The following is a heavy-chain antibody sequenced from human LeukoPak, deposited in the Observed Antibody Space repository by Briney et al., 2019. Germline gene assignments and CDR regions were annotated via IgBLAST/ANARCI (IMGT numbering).Heavy chain of an antibody. CDR1: GGSISSSSYY. J-gene: IGHJ4*02. Sequence: SETLSLTCTVSGGSISSSSYYWGWIRQPPGKGLEWIGSIYYSGSTYYNPSLKSRVTISVDTSKNQFSLKLSSVTAADTAVYYCARDGDSGSYSIDYWGQGTLVTVSS. CDR2: IYYSGST. V-gene: IGHV4-39*07. CDR3: ARDGDSGSYSIDY. D-gene: IGHD1-26*01.